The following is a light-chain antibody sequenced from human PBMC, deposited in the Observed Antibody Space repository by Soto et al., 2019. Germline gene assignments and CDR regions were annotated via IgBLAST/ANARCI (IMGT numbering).Light chain of an antibody. V-gene: IGLV1-44*01. CDR1: SSNIGSNT. Sequence: QSVLTQPPSASGTPGQRVTISCSGSSSNIGSNTVNWYRQLPGTAPKLLIHSNNQRPSGVPDRFSGSKSGTSASLAISGLQSEDEADYYCAAWDDSLNGPVFGGGTKLTVL. CDR2: SNN. J-gene: IGLJ2*01. CDR3: AAWDDSLNGPV.